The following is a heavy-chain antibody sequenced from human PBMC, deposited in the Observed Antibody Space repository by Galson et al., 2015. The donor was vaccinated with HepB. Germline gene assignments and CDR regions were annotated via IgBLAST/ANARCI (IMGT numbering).Heavy chain of an antibody. CDR1: GFTFTSSSCA. CDR2: MSCNGVST. CDR3: ARGAGTSHGYGFVDYYYYMDV. J-gene: IGHJ6*03. Sequence: SLRLSCAASGFTFTSSSCAMSWGRQAPGKGLEWVSSMSCNGVSTYYADSVKGRFTISRDNSKNTVYLQMNTLRAEDTAVYYCARGAGTSHGYGFVDYYYYMDVWGKGTTVTVSS. V-gene: IGHV3-23*01. D-gene: IGHD5-18*01.